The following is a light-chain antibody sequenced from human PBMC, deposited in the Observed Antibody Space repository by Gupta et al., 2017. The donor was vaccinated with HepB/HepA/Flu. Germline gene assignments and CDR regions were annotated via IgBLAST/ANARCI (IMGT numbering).Light chain of an antibody. CDR2: EVN. Sequence: QSALTQPPSASGSPGPSVTISCTGTSSDVGGYNFVSWYQQHPGKAPKLMIYEVNKRPSGVPDRFSGSKSGNTASLTVSGLQAEDEADYYCSSFAGGNRVFGGGTKLTVL. CDR1: SSDVGGYNF. J-gene: IGLJ2*01. CDR3: SSFAGGNRV. V-gene: IGLV2-8*01.